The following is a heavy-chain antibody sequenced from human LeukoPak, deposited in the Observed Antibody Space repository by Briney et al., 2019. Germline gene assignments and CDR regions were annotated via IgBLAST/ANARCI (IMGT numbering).Heavy chain of an antibody. CDR3: ATRGSDFWSGFDF. CDR1: GNTLRELP. D-gene: IGHD3-3*01. Sequence: ASVKVSCKLSGNTLRELPIQWVRQAGGKGLEWMAGFDPENAEIVYAQKVQGRVTMTEDRSTNTAYMELTSLTSDDTALYYCATRGSDFWSGFDFWGQGTQVTVSS. J-gene: IGHJ4*02. V-gene: IGHV1-24*01. CDR2: FDPENAEI.